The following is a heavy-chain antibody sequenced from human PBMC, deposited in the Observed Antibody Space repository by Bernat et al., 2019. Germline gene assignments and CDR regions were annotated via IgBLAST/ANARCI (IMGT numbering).Heavy chain of an antibody. CDR3: ASLGGYCSGGSCSEVGWFDP. CDR2: IYSGGST. J-gene: IGHJ5*02. CDR1: GFTVSSNY. D-gene: IGHD2-15*01. V-gene: IGHV3-53*01. Sequence: EVQLVESGGGLIQPGGSLRLSCAASGFTVSSNYMSWVRQAPGKGLEWVSVIYSGGSTYYADSVKGRFTISRDNSKNTLYLQMNSLRAEDTAVYYCASLGGYCSGGSCSEVGWFDPWGQGTLVTVSS.